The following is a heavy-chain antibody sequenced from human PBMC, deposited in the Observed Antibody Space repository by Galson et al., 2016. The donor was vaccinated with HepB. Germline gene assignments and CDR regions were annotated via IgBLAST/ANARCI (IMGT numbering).Heavy chain of an antibody. CDR1: GFRFSDYR. D-gene: IGHD3-10*01. CDR2: PHGSGTWQ. J-gene: IGHJ5*02. Sequence: SLRLSCAGSGFRFSDYRRNWFRRAPGKGLEWISSPHGSGTWQHSSESLKGRCTISSDNGGNTLFLQMNSLTPQDTAVYYCARGQGGFEGFVHWGQGTLVTVS. CDR3: ARGQGGFEGFVH. V-gene: IGHV3-21*01.